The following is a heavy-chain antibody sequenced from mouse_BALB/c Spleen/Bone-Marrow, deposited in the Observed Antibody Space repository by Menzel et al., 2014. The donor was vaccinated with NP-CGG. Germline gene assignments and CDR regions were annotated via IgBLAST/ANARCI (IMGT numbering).Heavy chain of an antibody. CDR2: ILPGNTNA. Sequence: VQLQQSGAEQMQPGASVKISCKATGYTFSNYWIEWVKQRPGHGLEWIGEILPGNTNANYNEKFKGRATFTADTSSNTAYMRLSSRTSEDSAVYYCARGWYSMDDWGQGTSVTVSS. CDR1: GYTFSNYW. CDR3: ARGWYSMDD. J-gene: IGHJ4*01. V-gene: IGHV1-9*01.